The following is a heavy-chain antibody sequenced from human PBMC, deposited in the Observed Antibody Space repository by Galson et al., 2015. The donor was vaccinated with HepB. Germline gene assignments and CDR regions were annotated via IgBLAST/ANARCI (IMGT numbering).Heavy chain of an antibody. CDR1: GFTFGDYA. CDR3: TRVRGYSYGYADY. J-gene: IGHJ4*02. CDR2: IRSKAYGGTT. D-gene: IGHD5-18*01. Sequence: SLRLSCAASGFTFGDYAMSWFRQAPGRGLEWVGFIRSKAYGGTTDYAASVKGRFNISRDDSKSIAQLQMNSLKTEDTAVYYCTRVRGYSYGYADYWGQGTLVTVSS. V-gene: IGHV3-49*03.